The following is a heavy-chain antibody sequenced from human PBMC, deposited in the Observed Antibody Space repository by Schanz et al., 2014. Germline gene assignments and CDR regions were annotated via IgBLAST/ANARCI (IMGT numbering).Heavy chain of an antibody. J-gene: IGHJ3*02. CDR1: GFTFRGYA. CDR3: ARGGFGELSAFDI. Sequence: EVQLLESGGGLVQPGGSLRLSCAASGFTFRGYAMSWVRQAPGRGLEWVSIIFTDGRTYYADSVKGRFTISRDNTKNTLYLQMNSLRPEDTAVYYCARGGFGELSAFDIWGQGTMVTVSS. CDR2: IIFTDGRT. V-gene: IGHV3-23*03. D-gene: IGHD3-10*01.